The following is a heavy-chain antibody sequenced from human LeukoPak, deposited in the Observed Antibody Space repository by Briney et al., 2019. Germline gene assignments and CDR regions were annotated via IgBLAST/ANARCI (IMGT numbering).Heavy chain of an antibody. CDR1: GFTFSSYG. V-gene: IGHV3-30*18. D-gene: IGHD3-16*01. J-gene: IGHJ4*02. CDR2: ISYDGSNK. CDR3: AKVRGNSPDY. Sequence: PGGSLRLSCAASGFTFSSYGMHWVRQAPGKGLEWVAAISYDGSNKYYADSVKGRFTISRDNSKNTLYLQMNSLRAEDTAVYYCAKVRGNSPDYWGQGTLVTVSS.